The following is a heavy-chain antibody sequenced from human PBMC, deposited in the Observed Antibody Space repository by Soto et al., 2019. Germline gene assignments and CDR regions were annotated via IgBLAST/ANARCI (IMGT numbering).Heavy chain of an antibody. CDR3: AKEQTPHYYDSRAYPGGYDF. CDR1: RVRVYNYG. V-gene: IGHV3-30*02. Sequence: PAWCLRLACAACRVRVYNYGMDVVLQAPGKGLEWVAIISYDGSNKYYADSVKGRFTISRDNSKNTLYLQMNSLRAEDTTVYYCAKEQTPHYYDSRAYPGGYDFRGQGTLVTLSS. J-gene: IGHJ4*02. D-gene: IGHD3-22*01. CDR2: ISYDGSNK.